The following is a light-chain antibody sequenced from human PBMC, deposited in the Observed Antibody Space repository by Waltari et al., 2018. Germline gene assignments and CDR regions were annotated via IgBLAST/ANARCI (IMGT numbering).Light chain of an antibody. J-gene: IGKJ4*01. CDR3: QQRRNWPLT. CDR1: KSVRTY. V-gene: IGKV3-11*01. Sequence: EIVLTQSPAILSFSPGERATLSCRTSKSVRTYLAWYQQRPGQSPRLLIYDASYRATGIPARFSGSGSETDFTLTISSLQPEDFAVYYCQQRRNWPLTFGGGTRVEI. CDR2: DAS.